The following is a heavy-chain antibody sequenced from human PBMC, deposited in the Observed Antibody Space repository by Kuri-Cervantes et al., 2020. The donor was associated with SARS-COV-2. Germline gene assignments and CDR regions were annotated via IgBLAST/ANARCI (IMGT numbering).Heavy chain of an antibody. CDR3: ARGLIAASAGIYFDT. CDR1: GDFMSSDSYY. J-gene: IGHJ4*02. CDR2: IYTSGTT. D-gene: IGHD6-13*01. V-gene: IGHV4-61*02. Sequence: SETLSLTCTVSGDFMSSDSYYRSWIRQPAGKGREWIGRIYTSGTTDYNPSLKSRVSMSLDTSRNRFSLTLHSVTGADTAVYFCARGLIAASAGIYFDTWGQGSLVTVSS.